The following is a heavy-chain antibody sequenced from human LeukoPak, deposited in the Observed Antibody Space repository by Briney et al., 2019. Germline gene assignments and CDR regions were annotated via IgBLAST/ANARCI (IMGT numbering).Heavy chain of an antibody. CDR3: ARDSDDGDSDY. CDR1: GFTFSSYA. V-gene: IGHV3-21*01. D-gene: IGHD4-17*01. J-gene: IGHJ4*02. CDR2: ISSSSSYI. Sequence: PGRSLRLSCAASGFTFSSYAMNWVRQAPGKGLEWVSSISSSSSYIYYADSVKGRFTISRDNAKNSLYLQMNSLRAEDTAVYYCARDSDDGDSDYWGQGTLVTVSS.